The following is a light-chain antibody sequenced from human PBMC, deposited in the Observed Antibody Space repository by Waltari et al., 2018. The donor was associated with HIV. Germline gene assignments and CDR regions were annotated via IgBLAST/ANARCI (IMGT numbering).Light chain of an antibody. CDR3: QSYDNNNVI. J-gene: IGLJ2*01. CDR2: EHN. V-gene: IGLV6-57*03. CDR1: SGGIASNY. Sequence: MLTQPHSVSESPGKPVTISCTRNSGGIASNYVQWYQQRPGSAPTTVIYEHNQRPSGVSDRFSGSIDTSSNSASLTISGLKTEDEADYYCQSYDNNNVIFGGGTKLTVL.